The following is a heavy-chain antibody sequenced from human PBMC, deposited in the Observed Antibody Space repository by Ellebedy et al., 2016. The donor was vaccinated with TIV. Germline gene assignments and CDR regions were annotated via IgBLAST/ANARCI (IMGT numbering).Heavy chain of an antibody. CDR3: ARDPVGVGPAFDI. J-gene: IGHJ3*02. CDR1: GFTFSDYY. Sequence: GESLKISCAASGFTFSDYYMSWVRQAPGKGLEWVSSISGSGGNTYYADSVKGRFTISRDNSKDTLYLQVNSLRAEDTAVYYCARDPVGVGPAFDIWGQGTMVTVSS. CDR2: ISGSGGNT. D-gene: IGHD4-23*01. V-gene: IGHV3-23*01.